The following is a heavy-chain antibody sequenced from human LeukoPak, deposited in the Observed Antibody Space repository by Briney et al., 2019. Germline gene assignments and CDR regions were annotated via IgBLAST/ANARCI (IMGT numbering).Heavy chain of an antibody. CDR3: AKSRNYCGGDCYRRTLDY. V-gene: IGHV3-23*01. Sequence: GGSLRLSCAVSGITLSNYGMSWVRQAPGKGLEWVSAISGSGGSTYYADSVKGRFTISRDNSKNTLYLQMKSLRAEDTAVYYCAKSRNYCGGDCYRRTLDYWGQGTLVTVSS. CDR1: GITLSNYG. J-gene: IGHJ4*02. D-gene: IGHD2-21*02. CDR2: ISGSGGST.